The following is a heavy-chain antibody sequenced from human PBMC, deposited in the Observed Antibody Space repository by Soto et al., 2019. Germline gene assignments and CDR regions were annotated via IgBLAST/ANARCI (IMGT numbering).Heavy chain of an antibody. CDR1: GFTFSDYY. CDR3: ATPTVAPHYGMDV. V-gene: IGHV3-11*01. Sequence: QVQLVESGGGLVKPGGSLRLSCAASGFTFSDYYMSWIRQAPGKGLEWVSYISSSGSTIYYADSVKGRVTISRDNAKNSLSRQMNSLSAEDTAVYYCATPTVAPHYGMDVWGQGTTVTVSS. J-gene: IGHJ6*02. D-gene: IGHD4-17*01. CDR2: ISSSGSTI.